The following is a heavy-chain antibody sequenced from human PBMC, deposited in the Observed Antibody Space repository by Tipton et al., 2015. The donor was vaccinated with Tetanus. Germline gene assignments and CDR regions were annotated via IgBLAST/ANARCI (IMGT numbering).Heavy chain of an antibody. J-gene: IGHJ4*02. D-gene: IGHD6-19*01. CDR1: GDSISRSNW. V-gene: IGHV4-4*02. CDR3: ARGRHFIEVALPLDY. CDR2: IYHSGST. Sequence: TLSLTCTVSGDSISRSNWWSWVRQPPGKGLEWIGEIYHSGSTNYNPSLKSRVTMSVDKSKNQFSLKLSSATAADTAVYYCARGRHFIEVALPLDYWGQGTLVTVSS.